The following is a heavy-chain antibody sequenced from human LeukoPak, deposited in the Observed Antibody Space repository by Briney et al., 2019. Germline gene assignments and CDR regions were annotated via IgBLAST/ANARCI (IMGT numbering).Heavy chain of an antibody. D-gene: IGHD5-12*01. V-gene: IGHV4-31*03. CDR1: GGSISSGGYY. Sequence: PSETLSLTCTVSGGSISSGGYYWNWIRQHPGKGLEWIGYIYYIGSTYYNPSLKSRVTISVDTSKNQFSLKLSSVTAADTAVYYCARDPGGGYDSGVLYFDYWGQGTLVTVSS. J-gene: IGHJ4*02. CDR3: ARDPGGGYDSGVLYFDY. CDR2: IYYIGST.